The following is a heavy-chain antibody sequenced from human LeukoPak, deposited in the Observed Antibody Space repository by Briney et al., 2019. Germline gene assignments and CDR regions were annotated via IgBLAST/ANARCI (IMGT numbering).Heavy chain of an antibody. V-gene: IGHV1-69*06. D-gene: IGHD5-24*01. CDR2: VIPIFGTA. CDR3: ARDNSVRDEAWWFNP. J-gene: IGHJ5*02. CDR1: SYTFTSYG. Sequence: GASVKVSCKASSYTFTSYGINWVRQAPGQGLEWMGGVIPIFGTANYAQKFQGRVTITADKSTSTDYLELSSLRSEDTAVYYCARDNSVRDEAWWFNPWGQGTLVTVSS.